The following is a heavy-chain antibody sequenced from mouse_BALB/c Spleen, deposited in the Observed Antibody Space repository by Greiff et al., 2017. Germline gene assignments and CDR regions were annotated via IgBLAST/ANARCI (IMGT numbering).Heavy chain of an antibody. Sequence: EVQGVESGGGLVKPGGSLKLSCAASGFTFSSYAMSWVRQTPEKRLEWVASISSGGSTYYPDSVKGRFTISRDNARNILYLQMSSLRSEDTAMYYCARGSYGNYEAFAYWGQGTLVTVSA. CDR1: GFTFSSYA. CDR2: ISSGGST. J-gene: IGHJ3*01. V-gene: IGHV5-6-5*01. CDR3: ARGSYGNYEAFAY. D-gene: IGHD2-10*02.